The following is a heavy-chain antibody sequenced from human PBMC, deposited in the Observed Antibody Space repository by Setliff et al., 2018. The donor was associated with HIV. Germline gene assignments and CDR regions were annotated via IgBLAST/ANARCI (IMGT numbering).Heavy chain of an antibody. V-gene: IGHV4-34*01. CDR2: INHDRTT. CDR3: ARHDPGGFHFSPDY. D-gene: IGHD6-25*01. CDR1: GGSFSGYY. Sequence: SETLSLTCAVYGGSFSGYYWSWIRQPPGKGLEWIGEINHDRTTNYNPSLKSRVTISLDTSKSQFSLKLSSVTAADTAVYYCARHDPGGFHFSPDYWGQGTLVTVSS. J-gene: IGHJ4*02.